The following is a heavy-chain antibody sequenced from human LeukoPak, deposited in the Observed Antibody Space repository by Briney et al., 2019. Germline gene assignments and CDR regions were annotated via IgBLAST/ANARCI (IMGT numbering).Heavy chain of an antibody. CDR3: ARSIYYYYYMDV. D-gene: IGHD2/OR15-2a*01. V-gene: IGHV4-39*01. CDR1: VGSISSSSYY. J-gene: IGHJ6*03. CDR2: IYYSGST. Sequence: SETLSLTCTVSVGSISSSSYYWGWVRQPPGKGLGWIGSIYYSGSTYYNPSLKSRVTISVDTSKNQFSLKLSSVTAADTADCARSIYYYYYMDVWGKGTTVTVSS.